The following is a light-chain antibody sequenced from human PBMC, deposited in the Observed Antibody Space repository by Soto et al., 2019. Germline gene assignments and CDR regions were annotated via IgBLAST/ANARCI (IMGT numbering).Light chain of an antibody. CDR2: DAS. CDR3: QQRST. Sequence: EIVMTQSPSTLSVYPGERATLSCRASQSVSSYLAWYQQKPGQAPRLLIYDASNRATGIPARFSGSGSGTDFTLTISSLEPEDFAVYYCQQRSTFGQGTRLAIK. V-gene: IGKV3-11*01. CDR1: QSVSSY. J-gene: IGKJ5*01.